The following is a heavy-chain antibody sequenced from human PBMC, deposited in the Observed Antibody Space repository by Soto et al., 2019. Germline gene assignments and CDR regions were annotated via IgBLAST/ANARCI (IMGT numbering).Heavy chain of an antibody. CDR1: GGSISSGDYY. CDR3: ARADNYYDSSALDY. Sequence: SETLSLTCTVSGGSISSGDYYWSWIRQPPGKGLEWIGYIYYSGSTYYNPSLKSRVTISVDTSKNQFSLKLSSVTDADTAVYYCARADNYYDSSALDYWGQGTLVTVSS. D-gene: IGHD3-22*01. CDR2: IYYSGST. J-gene: IGHJ4*02. V-gene: IGHV4-30-4*01.